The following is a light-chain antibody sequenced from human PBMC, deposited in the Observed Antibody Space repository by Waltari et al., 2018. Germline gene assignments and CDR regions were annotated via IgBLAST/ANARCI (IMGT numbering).Light chain of an antibody. V-gene: IGKV3-15*01. Sequence: ETVMTQSPATLSVSPGERATRSRRASQSVRSNLAWYQQTPGQAPTVLIYVASTRATGVPAMFSGRGSETEFTLTISILQSEDVAVYYCQQYNNWPLYTFGQGTKLEIK. CDR2: VAS. CDR1: QSVRSN. J-gene: IGKJ2*01. CDR3: QQYNNWPLYT.